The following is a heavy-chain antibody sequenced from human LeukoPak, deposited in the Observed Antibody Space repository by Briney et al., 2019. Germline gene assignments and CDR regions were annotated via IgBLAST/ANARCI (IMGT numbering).Heavy chain of an antibody. V-gene: IGHV3-64D*09. J-gene: IGHJ4*02. D-gene: IGHD1-1*01. CDR2: ISSNGGST. Sequence: GGSLRLSCSASGFTFSSSAIHWVRQAPGKGLEYVSGISSNGGSTYNADSVKGRFTISRDNSKNTVYLQMSSLRPEDTALYYYVKRTGFYFDYWGQGTLVTVSS. CDR1: GFTFSSSA. CDR3: VKRTGFYFDY.